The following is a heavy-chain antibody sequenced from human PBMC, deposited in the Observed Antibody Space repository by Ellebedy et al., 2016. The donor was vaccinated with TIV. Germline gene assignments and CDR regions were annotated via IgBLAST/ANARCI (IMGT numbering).Heavy chain of an antibody. CDR1: GFTFSDYY. Sequence: PGGSLRLSCAASGFTFSDYYMSWIRQAPGKGLEWVSYISSSSSYTNYADSVKGRFTISRDNAKNSLYLQMNSLRAEDTAVYYCGAFGVGDYYYGMDVWGQGTAVTVSS. CDR3: GAFGVGDYYYGMDV. V-gene: IGHV3-11*06. D-gene: IGHD3-10*01. CDR2: ISSSSSYT. J-gene: IGHJ6*02.